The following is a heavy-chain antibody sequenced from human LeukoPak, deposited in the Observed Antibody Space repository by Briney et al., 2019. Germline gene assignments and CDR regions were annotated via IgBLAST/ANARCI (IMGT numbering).Heavy chain of an antibody. D-gene: IGHD3-3*01. CDR1: GYTFTRYV. Sequence: ASVKVSCKASGYTFTRYVMYWVRQAPGQRPERVGWIDGGNGNTKSSQKFQGRVTLTTDTSTSTAYMELRSLRSDDTSVYYCARDRVLLRFLEWTPGYWGQGTLVTVSS. V-gene: IGHV1-3*01. J-gene: IGHJ4*02. CDR3: ARDRVLLRFLEWTPGY. CDR2: IDGGNGNT.